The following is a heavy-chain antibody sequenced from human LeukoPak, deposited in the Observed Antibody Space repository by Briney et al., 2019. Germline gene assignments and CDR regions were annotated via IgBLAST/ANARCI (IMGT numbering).Heavy chain of an antibody. CDR1: GFTFSSYA. Sequence: PGRSLRLSCAASGFTFSSYAMHWVRQAPGKGLEWVAVISYDGSNKYYADSVKGRFTISRDNSKNAVYLQMNSLRAEDTAVYYCAKVFIDMVSPTHYFDYWGQGTLVTVSS. V-gene: IGHV3-30*04. J-gene: IGHJ4*02. CDR2: ISYDGSNK. D-gene: IGHD3-10*01. CDR3: AKVFIDMVSPTHYFDY.